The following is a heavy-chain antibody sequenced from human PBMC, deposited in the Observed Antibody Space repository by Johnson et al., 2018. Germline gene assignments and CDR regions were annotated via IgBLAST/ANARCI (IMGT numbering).Heavy chain of an antibody. Sequence: QVQLVESGGGVVQPGRSXRLSCAASGFTFSTYAMHWVRQAPGKGLEWVAVVSYDGSNKYYADSVKGRFTISRDNSKHTLYLQMTSLRAEDTAVYYCAKDLAYCGGDCSSTAFDIWGQGTMVTVSS. CDR1: GFTFSTYA. CDR2: VSYDGSNK. D-gene: IGHD2-21*02. CDR3: AKDLAYCGGDCSSTAFDI. J-gene: IGHJ3*02. V-gene: IGHV3-30*18.